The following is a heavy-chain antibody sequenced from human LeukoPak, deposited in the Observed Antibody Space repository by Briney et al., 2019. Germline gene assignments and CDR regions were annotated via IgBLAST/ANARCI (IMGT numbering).Heavy chain of an antibody. Sequence: SETLSLTCTVSGGSISSYYWSWIRQPPGKGLEWVGYIYYSGSTNYNPSLKSRVTISVDTSKNQFSLKLSSVTAADTAVYYCASPAPYNLRLGELSFDYWGQGTLVTVSS. J-gene: IGHJ4*02. D-gene: IGHD3-16*02. CDR2: IYYSGST. CDR3: ASPAPYNLRLGELSFDY. CDR1: GGSISSYY. V-gene: IGHV4-59*01.